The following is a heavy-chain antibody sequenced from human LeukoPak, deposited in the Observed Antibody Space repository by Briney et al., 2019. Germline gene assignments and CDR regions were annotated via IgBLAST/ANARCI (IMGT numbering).Heavy chain of an antibody. CDR3: AREEGALLSDYMDV. D-gene: IGHD2-2*01. CDR2: IYTSGST. CDR1: GGSISSGSYY. J-gene: IGHJ6*03. V-gene: IGHV4-61*02. Sequence: PSQTLSLTCTVSGGSISSGSYYWSWIRQPAGKGLEWIGRIYTSGSTNYNPSLKSRVTISVDTSKNQFSLKLSSVTAADTAVYYCAREEGALLSDYMDVWGKGTTVTVSS.